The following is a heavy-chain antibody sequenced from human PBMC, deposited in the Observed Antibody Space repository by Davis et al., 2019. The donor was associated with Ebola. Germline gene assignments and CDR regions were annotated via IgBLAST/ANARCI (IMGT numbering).Heavy chain of an antibody. V-gene: IGHV6-1*01. CDR1: GDSVSSGG. CDR2: TYYSSKWYN. J-gene: IGHJ6*04. Sequence: PSETLSLTCAISGDSVSSGGWNWIRQSPSRGLEWLGRTYYSSKWYNDYAVSVKSRITINPDTSKNQFSLQLNSVTPEDTALYYCARGWLRAGMDVWGEGTTVTVPS. CDR3: ARGWLRAGMDV. D-gene: IGHD5-18*01.